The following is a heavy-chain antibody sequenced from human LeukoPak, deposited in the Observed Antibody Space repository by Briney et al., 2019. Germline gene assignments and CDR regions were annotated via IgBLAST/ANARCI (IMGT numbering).Heavy chain of an antibody. CDR2: IYYGGST. D-gene: IGHD3-22*01. Sequence: PSETLSLTCTVSGGSISSSSYYWGWIRQPPGKGLEWIGSIYYGGSTYYNPSLKSRVTISVDTSKNQFSLKLSSVTAADTAVYYCARHSGYDTYYYDSSGRGGFDPWGQGTLVTVSS. J-gene: IGHJ5*02. CDR1: GGSISSSSYY. CDR3: ARHSGYDTYYYDSSGRGGFDP. V-gene: IGHV4-39*01.